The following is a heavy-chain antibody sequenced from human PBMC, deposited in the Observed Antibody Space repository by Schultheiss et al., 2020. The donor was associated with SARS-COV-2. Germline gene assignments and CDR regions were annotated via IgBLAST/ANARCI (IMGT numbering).Heavy chain of an antibody. D-gene: IGHD3-22*01. J-gene: IGHJ5*02. CDR2: IYYSGST. V-gene: IGHV4-30-4*07. Sequence: SETLSLTCAVSGGSISSGGYSWSWIRQPPGKGLEWIGYIYYSGSTYYNPSLKSRVTISVDTSKNQFSLKLSSVTAADTAVYYCARTNYYDSSGYYSGELDPWGQGTLVTVSS. CDR3: ARTNYYDSSGYYSGELDP. CDR1: GGSISSGGYS.